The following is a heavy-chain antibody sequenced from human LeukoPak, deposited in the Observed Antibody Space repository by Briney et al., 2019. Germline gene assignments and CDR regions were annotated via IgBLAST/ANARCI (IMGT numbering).Heavy chain of an antibody. CDR1: GFTFSSYR. J-gene: IGHJ3*02. Sequence: PGGSLRLSCAASGFTFSSYRMNWVRQAPGKGLEWVSSISISSSYPYYADSVKGRFTISRDNAKNSLYLQMNSLRAEDTAVYYCARDSYEIADDAFDIWGQGTMVTVSS. CDR2: ISISSSYP. D-gene: IGHD3-3*01. V-gene: IGHV3-21*01. CDR3: ARDSYEIADDAFDI.